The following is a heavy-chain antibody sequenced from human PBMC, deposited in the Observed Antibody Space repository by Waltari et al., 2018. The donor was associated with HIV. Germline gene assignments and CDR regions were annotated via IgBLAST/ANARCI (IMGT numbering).Heavy chain of an antibody. Sequence: EVQLVESGGGLVQPGWSLRLSCAASGFTFSSSWMHRVRQAPGKGLVWVSRIKSDGRSTNYADSVKGRFTISRDNAKNTVYLQMNSLRAEDTALYYCASLYNYVWGSPPPFDYWGQGTLVTVSS. D-gene: IGHD3-16*01. CDR1: GFTFSSSW. CDR3: ASLYNYVWGSPPPFDY. J-gene: IGHJ4*02. CDR2: IKSDGRST. V-gene: IGHV3-74*01.